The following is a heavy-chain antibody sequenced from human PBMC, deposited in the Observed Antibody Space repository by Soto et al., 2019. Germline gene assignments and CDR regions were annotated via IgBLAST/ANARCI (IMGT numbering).Heavy chain of an antibody. CDR3: ARRPGIVGATGVFDY. J-gene: IGHJ4*02. Sequence: QLQLQESGPGLVKPSETLSLTCTVSGGSISSSSYYWGWIRQPPGKGLEWIGSIYYSGSTYYNPSLKSRVTISVDTSKNQFSLKLSSVTAADTAVYYCARRPGIVGATGVFDYWGQGTLVTVSS. V-gene: IGHV4-39*01. D-gene: IGHD1-26*01. CDR2: IYYSGST. CDR1: GGSISSSSYY.